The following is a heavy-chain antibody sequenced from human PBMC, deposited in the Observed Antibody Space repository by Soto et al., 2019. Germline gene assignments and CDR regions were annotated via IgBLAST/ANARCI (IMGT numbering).Heavy chain of an antibody. CDR2: MNPNSGNT. CDR1: GYTFTSYD. J-gene: IGHJ4*02. V-gene: IGHV1-8*01. Sequence: GASVKVSCKASGYTFTSYDINWVRQATGQGLEWMGWMNPNSGNTGYAQKFQGRFTISRDNFKNTLCLQMNSLRAEDTAVYYCAKDNYYRSGTQWFDYWGQGTLVTVSS. D-gene: IGHD3-10*01. CDR3: AKDNYYRSGTQWFDY.